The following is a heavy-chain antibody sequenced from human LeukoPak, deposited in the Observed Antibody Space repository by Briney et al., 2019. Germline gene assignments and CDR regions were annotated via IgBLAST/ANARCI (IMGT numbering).Heavy chain of an antibody. Sequence: MSGGSLRLSCVASEFTFNNYAMAWVRQGPGKGLEWVSSISGSGGNTYYADSVKGRFTISRDNAKNSLYLQMNSLRAEDTAVYNCARDAVVVVAASGPGYYFDYWGQGTLVTVSS. CDR2: ISGSGGNT. D-gene: IGHD2-15*01. V-gene: IGHV3-21*01. J-gene: IGHJ4*02. CDR3: ARDAVVVVAASGPGYYFDY. CDR1: EFTFNNYA.